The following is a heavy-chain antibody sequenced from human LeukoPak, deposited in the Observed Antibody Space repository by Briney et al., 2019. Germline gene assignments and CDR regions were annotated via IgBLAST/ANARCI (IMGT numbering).Heavy chain of an antibody. J-gene: IGHJ6*02. D-gene: IGHD3-9*01. CDR1: GYTFTSYY. Sequence: GASVKVSCKASGYTFTSYYMHWVRQAPGQGLEWMGIINPSGGSTSYAQKFQGRVTMTRDTSTSTVYMELSSLRSEDTAVYYCARDRESREYYDILTGPRDGMDVWGQGTTVTVSS. CDR2: INPSGGST. V-gene: IGHV1-46*01. CDR3: ARDRESREYYDILTGPRDGMDV.